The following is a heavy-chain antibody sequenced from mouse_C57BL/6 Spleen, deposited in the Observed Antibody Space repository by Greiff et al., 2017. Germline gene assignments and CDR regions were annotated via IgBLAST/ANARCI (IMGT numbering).Heavy chain of an antibody. D-gene: IGHD1-1*01. CDR3: AKSPYYYGSSYGYAMDY. J-gene: IGHJ4*01. CDR1: GFNIKDYY. Sequence: EVHLVESGAELVKPGASVKLSCTASGFNIKDYYMHWVKQRTEQGLEWIGRIDPEDGETKYAPKFQGKATITADTSSNTAYLQLSSLTSEDTAVYYCAKSPYYYGSSYGYAMDYWGQGTSVTVSS. V-gene: IGHV14-2*01. CDR2: IDPEDGET.